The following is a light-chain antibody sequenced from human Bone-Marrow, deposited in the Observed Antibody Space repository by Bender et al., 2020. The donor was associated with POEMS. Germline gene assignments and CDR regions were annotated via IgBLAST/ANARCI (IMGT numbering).Light chain of an antibody. CDR3: QAWDSSTAV. Sequence: SYELTQPPSVSVSPGQTASITCSGDKLGYKYTCWYQQKPGQSPVLVIYEDAKRPSGIPGRFPGSKSGNPATLTISGTQAMDEADYYCQAWDSSTAVFGGGTKLTVL. J-gene: IGLJ2*01. V-gene: IGLV3-1*01. CDR1: KLGYKY. CDR2: EDA.